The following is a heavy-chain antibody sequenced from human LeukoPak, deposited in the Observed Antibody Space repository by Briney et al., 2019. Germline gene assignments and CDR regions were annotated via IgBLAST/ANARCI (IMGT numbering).Heavy chain of an antibody. D-gene: IGHD2-2*01. Sequence: SETLSLTCTVSGGSISSYYWSWIRQPPGKGLEWIGYIYYSGSTNYNPSLKSRVTISVDTSKNQFSLKLSSVTAADTAVYYCARVGSTSGLDYFDYWGQGTQVTVSS. CDR1: GGSISSYY. V-gene: IGHV4-59*01. CDR2: IYYSGST. CDR3: ARVGSTSGLDYFDY. J-gene: IGHJ4*02.